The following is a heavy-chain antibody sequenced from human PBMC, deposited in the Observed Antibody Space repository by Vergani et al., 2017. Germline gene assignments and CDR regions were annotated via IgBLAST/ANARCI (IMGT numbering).Heavy chain of an antibody. CDR1: GGSFSGYY. V-gene: IGHV4-34*01. J-gene: IGHJ4*02. D-gene: IGHD4-11*01. CDR3: AKLTVTSPYFDY. Sequence: QVQLQESGPGLLKPSETLSLTCAVYGGSFSGYYWSWIRQPPGKGLEWIGEINHSGSTNYNPSLKSRVTISVDTSKNQFSLKLSSVTAADTAVYYCAKLTVTSPYFDYWGQGTLVTVSS. CDR2: INHSGST.